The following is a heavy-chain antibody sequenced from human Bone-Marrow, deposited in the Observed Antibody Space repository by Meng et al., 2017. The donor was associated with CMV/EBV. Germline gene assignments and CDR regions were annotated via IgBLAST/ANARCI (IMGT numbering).Heavy chain of an antibody. CDR1: GGSISSSNW. CDR3: AGDIVVVPAAAGAFDI. CDR2: IYYSGST. D-gene: IGHD2-2*01. J-gene: IGHJ3*02. V-gene: IGHV4-4*02. Sequence: SETLSLTCAVSGGSISSSNWWSWVRQPPGKGLEWIGSIYYSGSTYYNPSLKSRVTISVDTSKNQFSLKLSSVTAADTAVYYCAGDIVVVPAAAGAFDIWGQGTMVTVSS.